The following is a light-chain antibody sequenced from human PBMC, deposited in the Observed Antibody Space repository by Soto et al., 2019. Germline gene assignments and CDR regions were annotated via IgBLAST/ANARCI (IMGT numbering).Light chain of an antibody. J-gene: IGKJ5*01. Sequence: IQLTQSPSSLSASVGDRVTITCRASQGISNYLAWYQQKPGKTPRLLIYGATTLQSGVPSRFRGSGSGTDFALTITSLQPQEFATYYCQQLKSYVTFGKGTRQEIK. CDR3: QQLKSYVT. V-gene: IGKV1-9*01. CDR2: GAT. CDR1: QGISNY.